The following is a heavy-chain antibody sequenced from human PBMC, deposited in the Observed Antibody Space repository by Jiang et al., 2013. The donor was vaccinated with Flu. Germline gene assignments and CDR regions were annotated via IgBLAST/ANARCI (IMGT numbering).Heavy chain of an antibody. CDR2: IYSGGST. J-gene: IGHJ4*02. Sequence: GLVQPGGSLRLSCAVSGFTVSSNYMSWVRQAPGKGLEWVSVIYSGGSTAYADSVKVRFTISRDNSKNTLYLQMNSLRAEDTAVYYCARDPPLGSSDYWGQGTLVTVSS. CDR1: GFTVSSNY. D-gene: IGHD1-26*01. V-gene: IGHV3-66*01. CDR3: ARDPPLGSSDY.